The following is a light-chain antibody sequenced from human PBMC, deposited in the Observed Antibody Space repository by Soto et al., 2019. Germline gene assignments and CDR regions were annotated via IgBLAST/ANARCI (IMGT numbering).Light chain of an antibody. CDR2: EVR. CDR3: GSYASATLI. J-gene: IGLJ2*01. CDR1: SSDIGAYDY. V-gene: IGLV2-14*03. Sequence: QSALTQPASVSGSPGQSITISCTGTSSDIGAYDYVSWFQQYSGKAPTLIIYEVRFRPSGVSSRFSGSKSGNTASLTISGLQTEDEADYYCGSYASATLIFGVGTKLTVL.